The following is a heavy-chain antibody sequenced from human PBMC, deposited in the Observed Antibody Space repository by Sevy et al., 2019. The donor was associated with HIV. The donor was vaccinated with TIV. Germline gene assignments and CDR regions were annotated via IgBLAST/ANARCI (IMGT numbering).Heavy chain of an antibody. CDR1: GFTFSNAW. CDR3: TTDTGISDYDFWSGRDDTFDN. CDR2: IKSKTDGGTT. J-gene: IGHJ3*02. Sequence: GESLKISCAASGFTFSNAWMSWVRQAPGKGLEWVGRIKSKTDGGTTDYAAPVKGRFTISTDESKNTLYLQMNSLKTEETAVYYCTTDTGISDYDFWSGRDDTFDNWGQGTMVTVSS. D-gene: IGHD3-3*01. V-gene: IGHV3-15*01.